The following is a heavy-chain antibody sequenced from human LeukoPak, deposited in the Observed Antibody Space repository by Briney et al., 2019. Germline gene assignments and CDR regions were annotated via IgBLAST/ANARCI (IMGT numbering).Heavy chain of an antibody. CDR3: ARDAPKSIAAAGTLDY. Sequence: GGSLRLSCAASGFTFSSYSMNWVRQAPGKGLEWVSSISSSSSSYKYYSDSVKGRFTISRDNAKNSLYLQMNSLRAEDTAVYYCARDAPKSIAAAGTLDYWGQGTLVTVSS. CDR1: GFTFSSYS. J-gene: IGHJ4*02. D-gene: IGHD6-13*01. V-gene: IGHV3-21*01. CDR2: ISSSSSSYK.